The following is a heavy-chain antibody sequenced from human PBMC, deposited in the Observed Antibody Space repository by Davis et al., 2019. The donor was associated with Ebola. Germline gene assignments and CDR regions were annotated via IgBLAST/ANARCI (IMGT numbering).Heavy chain of an antibody. CDR1: GYTFTSYG. D-gene: IGHD2/OR15-2a*01. J-gene: IGHJ4*02. Sequence: ASVKVSCKASGYTFTSYGVTWVRQAPAQGLEDMGWVSGYNGGTNHAPNLQGRVPMTRDASTSTAYMELRSLRSDDTAVYDCARARAFYASPNDWGQGTLVTVSS. CDR2: VSGYNGGT. CDR3: ARARAFYASPND. V-gene: IGHV1-18*01.